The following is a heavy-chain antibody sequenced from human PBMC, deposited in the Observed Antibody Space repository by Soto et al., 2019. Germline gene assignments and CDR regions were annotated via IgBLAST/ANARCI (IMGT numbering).Heavy chain of an antibody. Sequence: SETLSLTGTVSGGSISSYYWSWIRQPPGKGLEWIGYIYYSGSTNYNPSLKSRVTISVDTSKNQFSLKLSSVTAADTAVYYCARVIDRQLWSARYYYGMDVWGQGTTVTVSS. V-gene: IGHV4-59*01. CDR2: IYYSGST. J-gene: IGHJ6*02. CDR1: GGSISSYY. CDR3: ARVIDRQLWSARYYYGMDV. D-gene: IGHD5-18*01.